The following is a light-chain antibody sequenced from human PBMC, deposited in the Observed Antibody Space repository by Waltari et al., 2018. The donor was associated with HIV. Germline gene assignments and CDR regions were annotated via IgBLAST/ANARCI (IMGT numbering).Light chain of an antibody. V-gene: IGLV2-8*01. CDR2: EVS. CDR3: SSYTGGNILV. Sequence: QSALTQPPSASGSPGQSVTISCTGRRSDVGGYAFVSWYQQYPGKAPKLIIYEVSKRPSGVPDRFSGSKSGNTASLTVSGLQAEDEADYFCSSYTGGNILVFGGGTKVTVL. CDR1: RSDVGGYAF. J-gene: IGLJ3*02.